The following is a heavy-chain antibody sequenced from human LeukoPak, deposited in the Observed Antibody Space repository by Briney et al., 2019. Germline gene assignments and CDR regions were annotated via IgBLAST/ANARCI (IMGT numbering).Heavy chain of an antibody. Sequence: GGSLKLSCTPSGFTFSDYAVSWLRQAPGKGLEWIGFIRNKANGGTTEYAASVNGRFTISRDDSKTIAHLQMSSLKTEDTAVYYCSRFYSSGWASGAFDIWGQGTMVTVSS. D-gene: IGHD3-22*01. CDR1: GFTFSDYA. CDR2: IRNKANGGTT. J-gene: IGHJ3*02. V-gene: IGHV3-49*03. CDR3: SRFYSSGWASGAFDI.